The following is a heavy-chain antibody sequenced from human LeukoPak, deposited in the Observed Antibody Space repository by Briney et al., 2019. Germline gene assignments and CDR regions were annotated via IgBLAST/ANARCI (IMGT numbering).Heavy chain of an antibody. CDR2: IYYSGST. D-gene: IGHD5-12*01. CDR3: ARERYSGYDSSFDP. Sequence: SETLSLTCTVSGGSISSGDYYWSWIRQPPGKGLEWIGYIYYSGSTYYNPSLKSRVTISVDTSKNQFSLKLSSVTAADTAVYYCARERYSGYDSSFDPWGQGTLVTVSS. V-gene: IGHV4-30-4*02. J-gene: IGHJ5*02. CDR1: GGSISSGDYY.